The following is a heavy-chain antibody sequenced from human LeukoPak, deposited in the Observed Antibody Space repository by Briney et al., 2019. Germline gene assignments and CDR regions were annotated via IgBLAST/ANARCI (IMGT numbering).Heavy chain of an antibody. J-gene: IGHJ6*03. CDR1: GGSISSGSYY. Sequence: PSETLSLTCTVSGGSISSGSYYLSLIRQPAGKELEWIGRIDTSGSTNYNPSLKSRVTISVDTSKSQFYLKLSSVTAAGTAVYYCAREGPDYSKFYYYMDVWGKGTTVTVSS. CDR2: IDTSGST. V-gene: IGHV4-61*02. D-gene: IGHD4-11*01. CDR3: AREGPDYSKFYYYMDV.